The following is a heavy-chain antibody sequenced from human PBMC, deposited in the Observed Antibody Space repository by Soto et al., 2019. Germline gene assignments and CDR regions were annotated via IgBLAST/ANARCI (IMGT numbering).Heavy chain of an antibody. CDR3: ARERAAGNRLPAYMDV. Sequence: GGSLRLSCAASGFTFSSYSMNWVRQAPGKGLEWVSSISSSSSYIYYADSVKGRFTISRDNAKNSLYLQMNSLRAEDTAVYYCARERAAGNRLPAYMDVWGKGTTVTVSS. D-gene: IGHD6-13*01. CDR1: GFTFSSYS. J-gene: IGHJ6*03. CDR2: ISSSSSYI. V-gene: IGHV3-21*01.